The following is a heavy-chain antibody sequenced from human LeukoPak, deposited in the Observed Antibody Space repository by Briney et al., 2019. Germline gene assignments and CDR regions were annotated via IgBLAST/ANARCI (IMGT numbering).Heavy chain of an antibody. CDR2: IYYSGRT. Sequence: PSETLSLTCSVSGGSISSYYWSWIRQPPGKGLEWIGYIYYSGRTSYNPSLKSRVTISVDTSKNQFSLRLSSVTAADTAVYCCARGSQLVYFDSWGQGTLVTVSS. V-gene: IGHV4-59*12. CDR1: GGSISSYY. D-gene: IGHD6-13*01. J-gene: IGHJ4*02. CDR3: ARGSQLVYFDS.